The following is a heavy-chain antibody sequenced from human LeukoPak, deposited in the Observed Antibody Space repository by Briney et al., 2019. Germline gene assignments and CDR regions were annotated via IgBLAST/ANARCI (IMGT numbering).Heavy chain of an antibody. J-gene: IGHJ6*03. CDR2: IYYSGST. CDR1: GGSISSGGYY. D-gene: IGHD2-8*02. CDR3: ARHTGGDLTRYYYMDV. V-gene: IGHV4-61*08. Sequence: PSQTLSLTCTVSGGSISSGGYYWSWIRQPPGKGLEWIGYIYYSGSTNYHPSLKSRVTISVDTSKNQFSLKLSSVTAADTAMYYCARHTGGDLTRYYYMDVWGKGTTVTVSS.